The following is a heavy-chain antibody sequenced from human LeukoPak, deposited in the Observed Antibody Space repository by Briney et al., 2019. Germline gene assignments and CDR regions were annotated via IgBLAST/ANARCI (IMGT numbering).Heavy chain of an antibody. CDR1: GYTLTELS. J-gene: IGHJ4*02. CDR3: ATQGYSSSWPFDY. D-gene: IGHD6-13*01. V-gene: IGHV1-24*01. Sequence: ASVKVSCKVSGYTLTELSMHWVRQAPGKGLEWMGGFDPEDGEAIYAQKFQGRVTMTEDTSTDTAYMELSSLRSEDTAVYYCATQGYSSSWPFDYWGQGTLVTVSS. CDR2: FDPEDGEA.